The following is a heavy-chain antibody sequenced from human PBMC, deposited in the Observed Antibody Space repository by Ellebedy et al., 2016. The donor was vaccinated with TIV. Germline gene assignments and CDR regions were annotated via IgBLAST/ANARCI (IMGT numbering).Heavy chain of an antibody. J-gene: IGHJ6*02. CDR2: MNPNSGNT. V-gene: IGHV1-8*01. CDR3: ARAPAETTTVTNGMDV. CDR1: GYTFTSYD. D-gene: IGHD4-17*01. Sequence: ASVKVSCXASGYTFTSYDINWVRQATGQGLEWMGWMNPNSGNTGYAQKFQGRVTMTRNTSISTAYMELSSLRSEDTAVYYCARAPAETTTVTNGMDVWGQGTTVTVSS.